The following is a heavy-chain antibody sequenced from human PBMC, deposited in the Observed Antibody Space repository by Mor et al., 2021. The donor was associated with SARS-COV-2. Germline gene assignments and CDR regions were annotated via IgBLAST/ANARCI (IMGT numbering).Heavy chain of an antibody. V-gene: IGHV4-31*02. CDR3: ARERDITGYYLSGYFDY. J-gene: IGHJ4*02. CDR2: GST. D-gene: IGHD3-22*01. Sequence: GSTYYNPSLKSRVTISVDTSKNQFSLKLSSVTATDTAMYYCARERDITGYYLSGYFDYWGQGTLVTVSS.